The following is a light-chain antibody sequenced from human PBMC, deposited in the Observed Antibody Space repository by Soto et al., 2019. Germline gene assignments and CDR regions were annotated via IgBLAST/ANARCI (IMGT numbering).Light chain of an antibody. CDR1: QSISSW. J-gene: IGKJ4*01. CDR3: QQYYSTPLT. Sequence: DIQMTQSPSTLSATAGDRVTITCRASQSISSWLAWYQHKPGKAPKLLIYDASNLDSGVPSRFSGSGSGTDFTLTISSLQAEDVAVYYCQQYYSTPLTFGGGTKVDIK. CDR2: DAS. V-gene: IGKV1-5*01.